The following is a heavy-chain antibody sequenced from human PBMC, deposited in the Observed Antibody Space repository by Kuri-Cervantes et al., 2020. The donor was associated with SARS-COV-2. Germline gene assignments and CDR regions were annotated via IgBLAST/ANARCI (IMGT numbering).Heavy chain of an antibody. V-gene: IGHV3-7*01. J-gene: IGHJ3*02. CDR3: AFPISGWYGGAFDI. Sequence: SCKASGYIFNIYYMHWVRQAPGKGLEWVANIKQDGSEKYYVDSVKGRFTISRDNAKNSLYLQMNSLRAEDTAVYYCAFPISGWYGGAFDIWGQGTMVTVSS. CDR2: IKQDGSEK. CDR1: GYIFNIYY. D-gene: IGHD6-19*01.